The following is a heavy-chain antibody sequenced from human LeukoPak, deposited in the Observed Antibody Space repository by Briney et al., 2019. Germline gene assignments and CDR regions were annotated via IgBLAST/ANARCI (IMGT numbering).Heavy chain of an antibody. Sequence: GGSLRLSCAASGFTFSSYSMNWVRQAPGKGLEWVSYISSSSSTIYYADSVKGRFTISRDNAKNSLYLQMNSLRAEDTAVCYCARDLSHIVVVPAAIGFDYWGQGTLVTVSS. CDR3: ARDLSHIVVVPAAIGFDY. CDR2: ISSSSSTI. J-gene: IGHJ4*02. V-gene: IGHV3-48*04. CDR1: GFTFSSYS. D-gene: IGHD2-2*01.